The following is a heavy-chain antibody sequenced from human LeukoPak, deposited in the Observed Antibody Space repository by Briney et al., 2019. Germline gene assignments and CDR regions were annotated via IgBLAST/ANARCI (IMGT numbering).Heavy chain of an antibody. V-gene: IGHV4-34*01. D-gene: IGHD3-3*01. CDR1: GGSFSGYY. CDR2: INHSGST. J-gene: IGHJ4*02. Sequence: KPSETLSLTCAVYGGSFSGYYWSWIRQPPGKGLEWIGEINHSGSTNYNPSLKSRVTISVDTSKNQFSLKLSSVTAADTAVYYCARVDVDSEWYDYWGQGTLVTVSS. CDR3: ARVDVDSEWYDY.